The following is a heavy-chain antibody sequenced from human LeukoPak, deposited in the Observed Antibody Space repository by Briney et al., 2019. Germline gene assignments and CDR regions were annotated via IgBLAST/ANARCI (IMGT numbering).Heavy chain of an antibody. J-gene: IGHJ3*02. CDR3: ARELGYSGSYRDAFDI. V-gene: IGHV4-61*02. CDR1: GGSISSGSYY. Sequence: SETLSLTCTVSGGSISSGSYYWSWIRQPAGKGLEWIGRIYTSRSTNYNPSLKSRVTISVDTSKNQFSLKLRSVTAADTAVYYCARELGYSGSYRDAFDIWGQGTMVTVSS. D-gene: IGHD1-26*01. CDR2: IYTSRST.